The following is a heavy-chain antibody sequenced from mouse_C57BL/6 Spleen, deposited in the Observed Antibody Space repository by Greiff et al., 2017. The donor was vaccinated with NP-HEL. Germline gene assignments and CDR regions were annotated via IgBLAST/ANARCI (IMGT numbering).Heavy chain of an antibody. Sequence: EVQLVESGPELVKPGASVKISCKASGYSFTGYYMNWVKQSPEKSLEWLGEINPSTGGTTYNQTFKAKATLTVDKSSSTAYMQLKSLTSEDSAVYYCARGGNGNVDYWGQGTSVTVSS. CDR2: INPSTGGT. CDR3: ARGGNGNVDY. D-gene: IGHD1-1*02. V-gene: IGHV1-42*01. CDR1: GYSFTGYY. J-gene: IGHJ4*01.